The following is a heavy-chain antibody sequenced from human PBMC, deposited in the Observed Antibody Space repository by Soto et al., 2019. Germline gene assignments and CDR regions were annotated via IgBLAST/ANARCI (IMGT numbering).Heavy chain of an antibody. CDR1: GFTFGDYA. Sequence: GGSLRLSCTASGFTFGDYAMSWFRQAPGKGLEWVGFIRSKAYGGTTEYAASVKGRFTISRDDSKSIAYLQMNSLKTEDTAVYYCTRVTRVAVAGTIDNWGQGTLVTVSS. CDR3: TRVTRVAVAGTIDN. D-gene: IGHD6-19*01. V-gene: IGHV3-49*03. J-gene: IGHJ4*02. CDR2: IRSKAYGGTT.